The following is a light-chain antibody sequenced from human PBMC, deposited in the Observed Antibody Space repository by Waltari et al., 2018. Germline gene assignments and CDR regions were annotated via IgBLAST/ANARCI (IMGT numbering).Light chain of an antibody. Sequence: QSALTQPPSASGTPGQGVTISCSGSSFNIGRNYVYWYRQLSGAAPKLLMFKNDQRPSGVPDRFSGTRSGASASLAIIGLRSEDEADYYCAVWDDVLSSWVFGGGTKLTVL. CDR2: KND. CDR1: SFNIGRNY. V-gene: IGLV1-47*01. J-gene: IGLJ3*02. CDR3: AVWDDVLSSWV.